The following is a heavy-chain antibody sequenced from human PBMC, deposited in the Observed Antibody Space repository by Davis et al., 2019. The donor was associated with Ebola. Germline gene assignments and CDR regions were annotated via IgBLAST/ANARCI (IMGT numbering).Heavy chain of an antibody. CDR1: GYTFTSHD. V-gene: IGHV1-69*06. Sequence: SVKVSCKASGYTFTSHDINWVRQATGQGLEWMGGIIPIFGTKNYAQKFRGRVRITADKSTRIPYMELSSLRSEDTAVYYCARGPSVATAHYFDYWGQGTLVTVSS. J-gene: IGHJ4*02. CDR3: ARGPSVATAHYFDY. D-gene: IGHD2-21*02. CDR2: IIPIFGTK.